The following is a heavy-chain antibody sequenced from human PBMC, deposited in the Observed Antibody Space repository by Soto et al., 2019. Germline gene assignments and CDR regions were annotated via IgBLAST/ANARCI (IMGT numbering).Heavy chain of an antibody. D-gene: IGHD6-13*01. CDR1: GFSLSTNGVG. CDR3: GHSRVAAAGRLFDS. Sequence: QITLKESGPTLVKPTQTLTLTCTFSGFSLSTNGVGVGWIRQPPGKALEWLALIYWDDDKRYSPSRKSRLNTTKDPSKNPGVRTMTNRDAGDAATYYGGHSRVAAAGRLFDSWGQGTLVTVSS. V-gene: IGHV2-5*02. CDR2: IYWDDDK. J-gene: IGHJ4*02.